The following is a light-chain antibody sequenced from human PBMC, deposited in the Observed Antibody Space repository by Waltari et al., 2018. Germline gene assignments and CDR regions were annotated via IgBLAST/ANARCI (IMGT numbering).Light chain of an antibody. V-gene: IGLV1-47*01. J-gene: IGLJ2*01. CDR1: SSNIGSNN. Sequence: QSGLTQPPSTSGTPGQRVTISCSGTSSNIGSNNVYWSQQLPGTAPKLLISRNDQRPSGVPDRFSGSKSGTSASLAISGLRSEDEADYYCAAWDDSLGSHVVFGGGTKLTVL. CDR3: AAWDDSLGSHVV. CDR2: RND.